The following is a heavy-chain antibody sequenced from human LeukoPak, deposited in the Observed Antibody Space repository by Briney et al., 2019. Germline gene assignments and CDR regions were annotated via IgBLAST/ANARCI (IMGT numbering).Heavy chain of an antibody. Sequence: PSETLSLTCTVSGGSISSYYWSWIRQPPGKGLEWIGYIYYSGSTNYNPSLKSRVTISVDTSKNQFSLKLSSVTAADTAVYYCARGKITIFGGDYWGQGTLVTVSS. J-gene: IGHJ4*02. CDR3: ARGKITIFGGDY. CDR2: IYYSGST. V-gene: IGHV4-59*01. CDR1: GGSISSYY. D-gene: IGHD3-3*01.